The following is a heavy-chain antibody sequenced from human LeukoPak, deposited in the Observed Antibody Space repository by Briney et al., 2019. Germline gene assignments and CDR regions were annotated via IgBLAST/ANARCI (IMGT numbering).Heavy chain of an antibody. D-gene: IGHD3-22*01. CDR3: ARDPRIYYYDSSGYFP. Sequence: SETLSLTCTVSGGSISSSSYYWGWIRQPPGKGLEWIGSIYYSGSTYYNPSLKSRVTISVDTSKNQFSLKLSSVTAADTAVYYCARDPRIYYYDSSGYFPWGQGTLVTVSS. V-gene: IGHV4-39*07. J-gene: IGHJ5*02. CDR1: GGSISSSSYY. CDR2: IYYSGST.